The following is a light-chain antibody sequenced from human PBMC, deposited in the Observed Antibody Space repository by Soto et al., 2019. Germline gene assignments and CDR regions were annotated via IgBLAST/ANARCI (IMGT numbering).Light chain of an antibody. V-gene: IGLV3-21*04. CDR3: QVWDSSSDHPGVV. Sequence: SYELTQPPSVSVAPGKTARITCGGNNIGSKSVHWYQQKPGQAPALVIYYDSDRPSGIPERFSGSNSGNTATLTISRVEAGDEADYYCQVWDSSSDHPGVVFGGGTQLTVL. J-gene: IGLJ2*01. CDR2: YDS. CDR1: NIGSKS.